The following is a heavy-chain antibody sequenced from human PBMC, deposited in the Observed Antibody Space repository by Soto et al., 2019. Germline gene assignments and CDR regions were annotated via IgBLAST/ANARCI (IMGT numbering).Heavy chain of an antibody. V-gene: IGHV1-69*01. J-gene: IGHJ6*02. D-gene: IGHD2-21*02. CDR1: GGTFSSYA. CDR2: IIPIFGTA. Sequence: QVQLVQSGAEVKKPGSSVKVSCKASGGTFSSYAISWVRQAPGQGREWMGGIIPIFGTANYAQKFQGRVTINADESTSTANMELSSLRSEGTAVYYGARENCGGDCHDDTRRDVWGQGTTVTVSS. CDR3: ARENCGGDCHDDTRRDV.